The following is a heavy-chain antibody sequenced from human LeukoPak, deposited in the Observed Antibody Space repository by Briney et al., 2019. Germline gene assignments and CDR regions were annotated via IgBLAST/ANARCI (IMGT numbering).Heavy chain of an antibody. CDR1: GFTFDDYG. CDR2: INWNGGST. CDR3: ARDRAGVRYFDRLIVSCWFDP. D-gene: IGHD3-9*01. Sequence: GGSLRLSCAASGFTFDDYGMSWVRQAPGKGLEWVSGINWNGGSTNYADSVKGRFTISRDNGKNSLYLQMNSLRAEDTALYYCARDRAGVRYFDRLIVSCWFDPWGQGTLVTVSS. J-gene: IGHJ5*02. V-gene: IGHV3-20*04.